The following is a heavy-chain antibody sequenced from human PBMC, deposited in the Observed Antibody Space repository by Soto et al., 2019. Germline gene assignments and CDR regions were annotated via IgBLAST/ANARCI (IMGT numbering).Heavy chain of an antibody. Sequence: SETLSLTCSVSNGSISGFYWTWIRQPPGKILEWIGYIHYSGRTDYNPSLTSRATMSVDKSKNQFSLNLKSITAADTAVYYCVRVGVGIGNHFDSWGRGTLVTVS. CDR2: IHYSGRT. J-gene: IGHJ4*02. CDR1: NGSISGFY. V-gene: IGHV4-59*12. D-gene: IGHD1-26*01. CDR3: VRVGVGIGNHFDS.